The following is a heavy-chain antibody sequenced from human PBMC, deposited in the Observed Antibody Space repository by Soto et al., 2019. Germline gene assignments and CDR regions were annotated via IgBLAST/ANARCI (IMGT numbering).Heavy chain of an antibody. CDR2: IKPSGGST. CDR1: GYTFTSYY. CDR3: ARRSPPAKMGDWFDP. V-gene: IGHV1-46*01. Sequence: QVQLVQSGAEVKKPGASVKVSCKASGYTFTSYYMHWVRQAPGQGLEWMGIIKPSGGSTSYAQKFQGRVTMTRDTSTSTVYMELSSLRSEDPAVYCCARRSPPAKMGDWFDPWGQGTLVTVSS. J-gene: IGHJ5*02. D-gene: IGHD3-16*01.